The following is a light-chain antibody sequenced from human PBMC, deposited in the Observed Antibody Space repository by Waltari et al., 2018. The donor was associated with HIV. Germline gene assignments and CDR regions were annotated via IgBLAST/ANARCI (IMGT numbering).Light chain of an antibody. Sequence: DIQMTQSPSSLSASVGDRVSITCRASQGISNSLAWYQVKPGKAPNLLLYLASRLQSGVPSRFSDSGSGPEFTLTISSLRPEDFGTYYCQQYFDAPWTFGQGTKVEIK. CDR3: QQYFDAPWT. CDR1: QGISNS. CDR2: LAS. J-gene: IGKJ1*01. V-gene: IGKV1-NL1*01.